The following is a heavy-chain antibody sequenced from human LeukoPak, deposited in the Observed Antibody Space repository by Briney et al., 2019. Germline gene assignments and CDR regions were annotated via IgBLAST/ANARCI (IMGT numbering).Heavy chain of an antibody. CDR3: ARDHRGQSDY. D-gene: IGHD5-24*01. J-gene: IGHJ4*02. CDR1: GGSFSGYY. V-gene: IGHV4-34*01. Sequence: SETLSLTCAVYGGSFSGYYWSWIRQPPGKGLEWIGEINHSGSTNYNPSLKSRVTISVDTSKNQFSLKLSSVTAADTAVYYCARDHRGQSDYWGQGTLVTVSS. CDR2: INHSGST.